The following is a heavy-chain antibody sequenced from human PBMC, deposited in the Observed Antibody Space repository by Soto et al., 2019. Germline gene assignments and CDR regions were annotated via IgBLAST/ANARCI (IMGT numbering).Heavy chain of an antibody. CDR1: GFSLSTSGAG. Sequence: QITLKESGPTLVKPTQTLTLTCTFSGFSLSTSGAGVGWIRQPPPKALEWLAVVYWDDDKRYSPSLKSRLTIDKDTSKHQAVLKTNNMAPMDTVTYYCANTLHACWLTGSYNDYSGPGTLVPVAS. CDR2: VYWDDDK. V-gene: IGHV2-5*02. CDR3: ANTLHACWLTGSYNDY. D-gene: IGHD1-26*01. J-gene: IGHJ4*02.